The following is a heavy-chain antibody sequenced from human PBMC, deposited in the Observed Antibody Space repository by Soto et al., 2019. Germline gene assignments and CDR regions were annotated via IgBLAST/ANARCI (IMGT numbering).Heavy chain of an antibody. V-gene: IGHV3-23*01. J-gene: IGHJ4*02. CDR1: GFTFSSYA. CDR2: ISGSGGST. D-gene: IGHD6-19*01. Sequence: EVQLLESGGGLVQPGGSLRLSCAASGFTFSSYAMSWVRQAPGKGLEWVSAISGSGGSTYYADSVKGRFTISRDNSKNTLYRQMNSLRAEDTAVYYCAKDGQRAVAGSTFDYWGQGTLVTVSS. CDR3: AKDGQRAVAGSTFDY.